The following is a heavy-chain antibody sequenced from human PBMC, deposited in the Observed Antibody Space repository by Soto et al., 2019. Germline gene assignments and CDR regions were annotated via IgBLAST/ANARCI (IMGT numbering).Heavy chain of an antibody. D-gene: IGHD6-13*01. CDR1: GFTFGDYA. CDR3: TRDTTLDSSSWYPTHRGPFDY. V-gene: IGHV3-49*03. J-gene: IGHJ4*02. Sequence: PGGSLRLSCTASGFTFGDYAMSWFRQAPGKGLEWVGFIRSKAYGGTTEYAASVKGRFTISRDDSKSIAYLQMNSLKTEDTAVYYCTRDTTLDSSSWYPTHRGPFDYWGQGTLVTVSS. CDR2: IRSKAYGGTT.